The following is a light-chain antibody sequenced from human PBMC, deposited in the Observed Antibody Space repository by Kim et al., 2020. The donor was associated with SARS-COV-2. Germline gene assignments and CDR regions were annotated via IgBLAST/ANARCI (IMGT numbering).Light chain of an antibody. Sequence: GQSITISCTGTSSDVGGYNYVSWYQQHPGKAPKLLIFDVTKRPSGVSIRFSGSKSGNTASLTISGLQAEDESDFYCKSYTSSSTWVFGGGTKLTVL. J-gene: IGLJ2*01. CDR3: KSYTSSSTWV. V-gene: IGLV2-14*03. CDR1: SSDVGGYNY. CDR2: DVT.